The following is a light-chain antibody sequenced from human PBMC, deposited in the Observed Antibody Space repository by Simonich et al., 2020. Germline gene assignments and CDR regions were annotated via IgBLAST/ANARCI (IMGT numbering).Light chain of an antibody. V-gene: IGKV3-15*01. CDR3: QQYNNWPLT. CDR1: QSVSSN. J-gene: IGKJ4*01. CDR2: GAS. Sequence: EIVMTQSPATLSVSPGERATLSCRASQSVSSNLAWYKQKPGQAPRLLIYGASTRATCIPARFSGSGSGTDFTLTISSLQSEDFAVYYCQQYNNWPLTFGGGTKVEIK.